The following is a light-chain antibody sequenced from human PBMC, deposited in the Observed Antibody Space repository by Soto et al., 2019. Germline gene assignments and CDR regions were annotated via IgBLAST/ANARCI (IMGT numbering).Light chain of an antibody. CDR3: QSYDSSLSGWV. CDR2: DNS. Sequence: QSVLTQPPSVSGAPGQRVTISCTGSSSNIGAGYDVHWYQQLPGTAPKLLIYYDNSNRPSGVPDRFSGSKSGTSASLAITGLQAEDEADYYCQSYDSSLSGWVFGGGTKLTVL. J-gene: IGLJ3*02. V-gene: IGLV1-40*01. CDR1: SSNIGAGYD.